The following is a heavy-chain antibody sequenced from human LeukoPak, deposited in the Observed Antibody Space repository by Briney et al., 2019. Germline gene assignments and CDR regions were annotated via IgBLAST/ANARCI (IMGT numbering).Heavy chain of an antibody. CDR1: GFTFSSYG. CDR3: AKSLRKVHYYYYGMDV. CDR2: IWYDGSNK. J-gene: IGHJ6*02. Sequence: GGSLRLSCAASGFTFSSYGMHWVRQAPGKGLGWVAVIWYDGSNKYYADSVKGRFTISRDNSKNTLYLQMNSLRAEDTAVYYCAKSLRKVHYYYYGMDVWGQGTTVTVSS. V-gene: IGHV3-33*06.